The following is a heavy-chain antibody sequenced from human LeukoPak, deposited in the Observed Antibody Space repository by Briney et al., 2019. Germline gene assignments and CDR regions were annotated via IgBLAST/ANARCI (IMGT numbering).Heavy chain of an antibody. J-gene: IGHJ4*02. CDR1: GFTFSSYS. CDR3: ARLSHDYGDYDFDY. D-gene: IGHD4-17*01. Sequence: PGGSLRLSCAASGFTFSSYSMNWVRQAPGKGLEWVSYISSSSSTIYYADSVKGRFTISRDNAKNSLYLQMNSLRAEDTAVYYCARLSHDYGDYDFDYWGQGTLVTVSS. CDR2: ISSSSSTI. V-gene: IGHV3-48*01.